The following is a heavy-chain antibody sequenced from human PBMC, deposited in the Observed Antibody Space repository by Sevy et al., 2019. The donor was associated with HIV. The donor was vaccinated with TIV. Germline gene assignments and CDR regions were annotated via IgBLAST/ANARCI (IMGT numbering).Heavy chain of an antibody. V-gene: IGHV4-39*01. D-gene: IGHD3-10*01. CDR2: IYYSGST. CDR3: ARTPWITMVRGVITKGKGTRQNNWFDP. Sequence: SETLSLTCTVSGGSISSSSYYWGWIRQPPGKGLEWIGSIYYSGSTYYNPSLKSRVTISVDTSKNQFSLKLSSVTAAETAVYYCARTPWITMVRGVITKGKGTRQNNWFDPWGQGTLVTVSS. J-gene: IGHJ5*02. CDR1: GGSISSSSYY.